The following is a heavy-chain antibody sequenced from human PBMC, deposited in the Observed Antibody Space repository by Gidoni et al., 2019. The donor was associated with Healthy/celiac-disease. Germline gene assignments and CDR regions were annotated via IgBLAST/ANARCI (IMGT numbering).Heavy chain of an antibody. D-gene: IGHD3-10*01. CDR3: ARVGYGSGSYYNDY. CDR2: INHSGST. CDR1: GGSFSGYY. Sequence: QVQLQQWGAGLLKPSETLSLTCAVYGGSFSGYYWSWIRQPPGKGLEWIGEINHSGSTNYNPSLKSRVTISVDTSKNQFSLKLSSVTAADTAVYYCARVGYGSGSYYNDYWGQGTLVTVSS. J-gene: IGHJ4*02. V-gene: IGHV4-34*01.